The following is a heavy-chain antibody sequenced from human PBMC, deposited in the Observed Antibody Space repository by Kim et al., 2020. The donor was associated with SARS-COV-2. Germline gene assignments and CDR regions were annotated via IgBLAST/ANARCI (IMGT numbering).Heavy chain of an antibody. Sequence: ASVKVSCKASGYTFSSYGISWVRQAPGQGLEWMGWVSGSSGDTNYAENLQDTVTITADTSTSTAYLELTSLRSDDTAVYYCARDWLKRRRVDVFDIWGQGTMVTVSS. J-gene: IGHJ3*02. CDR1: GYTFSSYG. CDR2: VSGSSGDT. V-gene: IGHV1-18*01. D-gene: IGHD1-1*01. CDR3: ARDWLKRRRVDVFDI.